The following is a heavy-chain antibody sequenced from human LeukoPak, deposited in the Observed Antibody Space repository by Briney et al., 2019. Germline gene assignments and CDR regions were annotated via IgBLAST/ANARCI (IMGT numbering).Heavy chain of an antibody. Sequence: GGSLRLSCAASGFTFSSYAMSWVRQAPGKGLEWVSAISGSGGSTYYADSVKGRFTISRDNSKNTLYLQMNSLRAEDTAVYYCAKGQGSSGWYSNFDYWGQGTLVTVSS. CDR3: AKGQGSSGWYSNFDY. V-gene: IGHV3-23*01. CDR1: GFTFSSYA. D-gene: IGHD6-19*01. CDR2: ISGSGGST. J-gene: IGHJ4*02.